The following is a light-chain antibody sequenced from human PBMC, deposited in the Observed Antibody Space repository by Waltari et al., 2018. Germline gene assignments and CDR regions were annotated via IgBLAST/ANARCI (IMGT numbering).Light chain of an antibody. CDR2: RND. V-gene: IGLV1-47*01. J-gene: IGLJ1*01. CDR3: AAWDDSLSGSYV. Sequence: QSVLTHPPSASGTPGQRLTISCSGSNTNIAPNYVYWYQHVPGTAPKLLIYRNDQRPSGVPDRFFGSKSGTSASLAISGLRSEDEADYYCAAWDDSLSGSYVFGTGTEVTVL. CDR1: NTNIAPNY.